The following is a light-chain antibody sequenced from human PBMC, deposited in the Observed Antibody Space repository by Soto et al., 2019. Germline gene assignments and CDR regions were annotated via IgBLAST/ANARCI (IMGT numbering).Light chain of an antibody. CDR3: QHYGGSPWT. CDR1: QSVLYSSNNKNY. V-gene: IGKV4-1*01. Sequence: DLLLTHSPDSLAVSLGERATINCKSSQSVLYSSNNKNYLAWYQQKPGQAPRLLIYGASSRATGIPDRFSGSGSGTDFTLTISRLEPEDFAVYYCQHYGGSPWTFGQGTKVDIK. CDR2: GAS. J-gene: IGKJ1*01.